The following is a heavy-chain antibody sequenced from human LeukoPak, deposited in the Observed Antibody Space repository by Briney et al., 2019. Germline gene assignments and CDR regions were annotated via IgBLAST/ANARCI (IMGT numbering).Heavy chain of an antibody. D-gene: IGHD3-22*01. J-gene: IGHJ4*02. V-gene: IGHV3-21*01. Sequence: GGSLRLSCAASGFTFSSYGMHWVRQAPGKGLEWVSSISSSSSYIYYADSVKGRFTISRDNAKNSLYLQMNSLRAEDTAVYYCARDPVRYDSSGYFDYWGQGTLVTVSS. CDR3: ARDPVRYDSSGYFDY. CDR1: GFTFSSYG. CDR2: ISSSSSYI.